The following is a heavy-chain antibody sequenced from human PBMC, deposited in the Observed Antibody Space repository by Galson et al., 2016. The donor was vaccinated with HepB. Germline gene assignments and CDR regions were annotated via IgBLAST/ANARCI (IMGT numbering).Heavy chain of an antibody. V-gene: IGHV3-13*01. CDR3: ARGKSLWTTPWNYGLDV. J-gene: IGHJ6*04. CDR2: IGTAAGDT. D-gene: IGHD3-10*01. CDR1: GFTFITYD. Sequence: SLRLSCAASGFTFITYDIHWVCQPPGKGLEWVSAIGTAAGDTHYAASVEGRFTVSRENAKNSLFLQMHSLRAEDTAVYYCARGKSLWTTPWNYGLDVWGKGTTVTVSS.